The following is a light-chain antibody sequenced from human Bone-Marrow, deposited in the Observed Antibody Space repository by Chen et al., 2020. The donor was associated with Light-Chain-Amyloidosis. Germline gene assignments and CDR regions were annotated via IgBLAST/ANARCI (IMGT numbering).Light chain of an antibody. CDR1: SGSIATNY. CDR3: QSYQGSSQGV. CDR2: EED. Sequence: NFMLTQPHSVSESPGKTVIISCTRSSGSIATNYVQWYQQRPGSSPTPVIYEEDQSPSGVPDRFSGSIDRSSNSASLTISGLKTEDEADYYCQSYQGSSQGVFGGGTKLTVL. V-gene: IGLV6-57*01. J-gene: IGLJ3*02.